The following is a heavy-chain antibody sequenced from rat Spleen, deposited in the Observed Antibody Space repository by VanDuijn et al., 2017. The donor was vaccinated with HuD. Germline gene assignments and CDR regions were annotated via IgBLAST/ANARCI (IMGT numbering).Heavy chain of an antibody. CDR1: GFTFSSFP. V-gene: IGHV5-46*01. D-gene: IGHD4-3*01. CDR2: ISTRGGST. CDR3: ARHGRGETTYYYVMDA. Sequence: EVQLVESGGDLVQPGRSVKLSCAASGFTFSSFPMAWVRQAPTKGLEWVATISTRGGSTYYRDSVRDRFTISRDNGKNILYLQIDSLKSEDTATYYCARHGRGETTYYYVMDAWGQGASVTVSS. J-gene: IGHJ4*01.